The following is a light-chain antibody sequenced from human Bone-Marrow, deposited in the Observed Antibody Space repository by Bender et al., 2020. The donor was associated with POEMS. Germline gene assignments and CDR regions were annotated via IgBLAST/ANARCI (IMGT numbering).Light chain of an antibody. V-gene: IGLV3-21*02. Sequence: AARITCGGDTIGSKNVQWYQQKPGQAPVVVIYDDVDRPSGIPDRLSGSNSGNTATLTIRGVEGGDEADYYCQVWDISDRWVFGGGTRLTVL. CDR1: TIGSKN. CDR3: QVWDISDRWV. CDR2: DDV. J-gene: IGLJ3*02.